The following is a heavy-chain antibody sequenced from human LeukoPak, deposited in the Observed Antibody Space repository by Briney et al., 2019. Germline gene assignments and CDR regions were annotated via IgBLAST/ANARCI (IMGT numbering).Heavy chain of an antibody. V-gene: IGHV4-4*07. Sequence: PSETLSLTCTVSGGSISSYYWSWIRQPAGKGLEWIGRMYNSGSTNYNPSLKSRVTMSVDTSKNQFSLKLSSVAAADTAVYYCARSRGIISDSTLDYWGQGTLVTVSS. D-gene: IGHD6-13*01. CDR3: ARSRGIISDSTLDY. J-gene: IGHJ4*02. CDR1: GGSISSYY. CDR2: MYNSGST.